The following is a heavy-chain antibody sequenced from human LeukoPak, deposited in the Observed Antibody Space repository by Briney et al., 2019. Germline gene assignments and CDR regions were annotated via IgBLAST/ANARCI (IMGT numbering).Heavy chain of an antibody. Sequence: ASVKVSCKASGYTFTGYYMHWVRQAPGQGLEWMGWINPNSGGTNYAQKFQGRVTMTMDTSISTAYMELSRLRSDDTAVYYCARGPLPNWNDVVGDYYYYYMDVWGKGTTVTVSS. V-gene: IGHV1-2*02. CDR2: INPNSGGT. D-gene: IGHD1-1*01. CDR3: ARGPLPNWNDVVGDYYYYYMDV. CDR1: GYTFTGYY. J-gene: IGHJ6*03.